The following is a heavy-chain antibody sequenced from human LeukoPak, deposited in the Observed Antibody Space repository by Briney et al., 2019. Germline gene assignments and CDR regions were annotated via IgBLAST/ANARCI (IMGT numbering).Heavy chain of an antibody. D-gene: IGHD3-10*01. CDR3: ARDRGFGELLLFDY. Sequence: GGSLRLSCAASGFTFSSYGMHWVRQAPGKGLEWVAVIWYDGSNKYYADSVKGRFTISRDNSKNTLYLQMNSLRAEDTAVYCCARDRGFGELLLFDYWGQGTLVTVSS. V-gene: IGHV3-33*01. J-gene: IGHJ4*02. CDR2: IWYDGSNK. CDR1: GFTFSSYG.